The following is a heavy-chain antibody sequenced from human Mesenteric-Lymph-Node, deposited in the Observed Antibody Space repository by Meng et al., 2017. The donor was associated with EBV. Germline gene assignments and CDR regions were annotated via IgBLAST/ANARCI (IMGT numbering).Heavy chain of an antibody. Sequence: QGQLVQSGAEVKKPGASVKVSCKASGYTFTGYYIHWVRQAPGQGLEWMGRIDSNSGITNYAQKFKGRVTMTRDTSINTSYMELSSLRSDDTAVYYCGRVPQYWLNYHFDYWGQGTLVTVSS. V-gene: IGHV1-2*06. J-gene: IGHJ4*02. D-gene: IGHD4-11*01. CDR1: GYTFTGYY. CDR2: IDSNSGIT. CDR3: GRVPQYWLNYHFDY.